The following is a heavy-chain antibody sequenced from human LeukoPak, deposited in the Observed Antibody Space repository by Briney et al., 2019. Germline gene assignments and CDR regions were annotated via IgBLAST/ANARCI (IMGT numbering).Heavy chain of an antibody. CDR3: ASAHSPVVVAATPFDY. V-gene: IGHV1-69*06. J-gene: IGHJ4*02. CDR2: IIPIFGTA. Sequence: SVKVSCKASGGTFSSYAISWVRQAPGQGLEWMGGIIPIFGTANYAQKFQGRVTITADKSTSTAYMELSSLRSEDTAVYSCASAHSPVVVAATPFDYRGRGTLVTVSS. CDR1: GGTFSSYA. D-gene: IGHD2-15*01.